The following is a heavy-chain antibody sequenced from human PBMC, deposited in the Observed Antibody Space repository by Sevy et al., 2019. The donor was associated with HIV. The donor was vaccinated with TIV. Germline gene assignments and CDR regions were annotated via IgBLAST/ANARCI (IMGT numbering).Heavy chain of an antibody. CDR3: ARAYCSGGSCYSLAY. D-gene: IGHD2-15*01. CDR1: GYTFTSYR. CDR2: ISPFNGDT. V-gene: IGHV1-18*01. Sequence: ASVKVSCQASGYTFTSYRIYWVRQVPGQGLEWMGWISPFNGDTNYAQKLQGRVTMITDTSTNTAYMEMRSLRSDETAVYYCARAYCSGGSCYSLAYWGQGTLVTVSS. J-gene: IGHJ4*02.